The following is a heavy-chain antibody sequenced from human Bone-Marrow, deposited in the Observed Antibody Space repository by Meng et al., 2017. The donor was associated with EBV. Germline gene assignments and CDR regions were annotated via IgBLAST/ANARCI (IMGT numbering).Heavy chain of an antibody. CDR2: INHSGST. V-gene: IGHV4-34*01. J-gene: IGHJ5*02. CDR3: ARGKRWVRNWFDP. CDR1: GGSFSGYY. D-gene: IGHD4-23*01. Sequence: QVQLTQGGAGLLKPSQTLSLTCAVYGGSFSGYYWSWIRQPPGKGLEWIGEINHSGSTNYNPSLKSRVTISVDTSKNQFSLKLSSVTAADTAVYYCARGKRWVRNWFDPWGQGTLVTVSS.